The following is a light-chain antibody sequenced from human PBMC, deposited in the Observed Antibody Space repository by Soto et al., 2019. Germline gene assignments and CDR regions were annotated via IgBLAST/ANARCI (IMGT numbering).Light chain of an antibody. CDR2: EGT. CDR3: CSYAGDFMYA. J-gene: IGLJ1*01. CDR1: SSDVGGYNL. Sequence: QSALTQPASVSGSPGQSITISCSGSSSDVGGYNLVSWYQQHPGKAPKLIIFEGTVRPSGVSSRFSGSKSGSTASLTISGLRAEDEADYYCCSYAGDFMYAFGTGTKVTVL. V-gene: IGLV2-23*01.